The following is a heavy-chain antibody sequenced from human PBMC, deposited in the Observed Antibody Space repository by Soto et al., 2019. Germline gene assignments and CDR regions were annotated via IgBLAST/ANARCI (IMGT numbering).Heavy chain of an antibody. V-gene: IGHV1-18*01. CDR2: SSTSNGDT. D-gene: IGHD3-3*02. Sequence: QVQLVQSGAEVKKPGASVKVSCKTSGYTFTSYGITWVRQAPGQGLEWMGWSSTSNGDTNYVQKFQGRVTMTTDTSTGTGYMELRSLTSDDTAVYYCARDYTFPDYWGQGPLVTVSS. CDR1: GYTFTSYG. J-gene: IGHJ4*02. CDR3: ARDYTFPDY.